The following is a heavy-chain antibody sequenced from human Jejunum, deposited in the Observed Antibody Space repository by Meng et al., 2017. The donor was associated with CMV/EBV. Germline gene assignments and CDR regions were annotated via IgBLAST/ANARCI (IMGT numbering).Heavy chain of an antibody. D-gene: IGHD6-19*01. J-gene: IGHJ4*02. Sequence: WIRQPPGKGLEWIGNIYDSGSAYYNPSLKSRVSISKDTSKNQFSLRLDSVTAADTAVYYCARVRVHSSGWRPFDYWGRGTLVTVSS. V-gene: IGHV4-39*07. CDR2: IYDSGSA. CDR3: ARVRVHSSGWRPFDY.